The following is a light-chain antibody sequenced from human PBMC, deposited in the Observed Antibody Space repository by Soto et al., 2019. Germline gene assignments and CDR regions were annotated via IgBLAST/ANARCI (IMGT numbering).Light chain of an antibody. CDR3: QRYNSAQWT. V-gene: IGKV1-27*01. CDR2: AAS. J-gene: IGKJ1*01. Sequence: DIQMTQSPSSLSASVGDRVTITCRASQGISNYLAWYQQKPGKVPKLLIYAASTLQSEVPSRFSGSGSGTDFTLTISSLQPEDVATYHCQRYNSAQWTFGQGTKVEIK. CDR1: QGISNY.